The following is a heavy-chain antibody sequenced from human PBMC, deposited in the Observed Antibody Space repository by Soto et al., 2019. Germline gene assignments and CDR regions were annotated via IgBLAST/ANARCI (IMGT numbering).Heavy chain of an antibody. V-gene: IGHV4-31*03. CDR3: ARSVDYYGPPPVCFEP. CDR2: IYYSGST. CDR1: GGSISSGGYY. J-gene: IGHJ5*02. Sequence: SETLSLTCTVSGGSISSGGYYWSWIRQHPGKGLEWIGYIYYSGSTYYNPSLKSRVTISVDTSKNQFSLKLSSVTAADTAVYYCARSVDYYGPPPVCFEPWGQGTQVPVSS. D-gene: IGHD3-10*01.